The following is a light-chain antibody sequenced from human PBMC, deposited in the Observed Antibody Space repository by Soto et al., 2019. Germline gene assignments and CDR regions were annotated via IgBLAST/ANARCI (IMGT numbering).Light chain of an antibody. CDR1: QSLVHSDGNTY. CDR2: KIY. CDR3: MQETQFPFT. Sequence: DIVMTQTPLSSPVTLGHPASISCRSGQSLVHSDGNTYLSWLQQRPGQPPRLLIYKIYNRFSGVPDRFTGSGAGTDFTLKISRVAAEDVGTYYCMQETQFPFTFGGGTKVEIK. J-gene: IGKJ4*01. V-gene: IGKV2-24*01.